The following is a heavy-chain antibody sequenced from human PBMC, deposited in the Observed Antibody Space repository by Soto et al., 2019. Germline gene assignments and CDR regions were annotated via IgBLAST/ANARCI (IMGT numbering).Heavy chain of an antibody. CDR2: IYYSGST. CDR3: ARGYSSSWYPTPKPPLFDY. J-gene: IGHJ4*02. CDR1: GGSISISSYY. D-gene: IGHD6-13*01. V-gene: IGHV4-39*01. Sequence: SETLSLTCTVSGGSISISSYYWGCIRQPPGKGLEWIGSIYYSGSTYYNPSLKSRVTISVDTSKNQFSLKLSSVTAADTAVYYCARGYSSSWYPTPKPPLFDYWGQGTLVTVSS.